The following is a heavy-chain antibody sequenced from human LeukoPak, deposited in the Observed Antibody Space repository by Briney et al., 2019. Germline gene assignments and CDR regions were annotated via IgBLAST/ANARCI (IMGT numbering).Heavy chain of an antibody. CDR1: GFTFSSYG. CDR3: VTDLHGINLYVD. V-gene: IGHV3-30*02. D-gene: IGHD2-8*01. Sequence: GGSLRLSCAASGFTFSSYGMHWVRQAPGKGLEGVAFIRYDGSNKYYADSVKGRFTISRDNSKNTLFLQMNSLRGDDTSLYYCVTDLHGINLYVDWGQGTLVTVSS. CDR2: IRYDGSNK. J-gene: IGHJ4*02.